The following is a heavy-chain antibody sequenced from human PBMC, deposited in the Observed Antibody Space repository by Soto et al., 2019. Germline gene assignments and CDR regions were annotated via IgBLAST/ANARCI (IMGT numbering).Heavy chain of an antibody. V-gene: IGHV3-73*01. CDR3: TRRSGSGWYAEYFQH. Sequence: GGSLRLSCAASGFTFSGSAMHWVRQASGKGLEWVGRIRSKANSYATAYAASVKGRFTISRDDSKNTAYLQMNSLKTEDTAVYYCTRRSGSGWYAEYFQHWGQGTLVTVSS. CDR2: IRSKANSYAT. J-gene: IGHJ1*01. D-gene: IGHD6-19*01. CDR1: GFTFSGSA.